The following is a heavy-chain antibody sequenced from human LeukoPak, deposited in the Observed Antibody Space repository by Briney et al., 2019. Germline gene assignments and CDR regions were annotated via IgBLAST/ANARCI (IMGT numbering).Heavy chain of an antibody. Sequence: GASVKVSCKASGYTFTGYYMHWVRQAPGQGLEWMGRINPNSGGTNYAQKFQGRVTMTRDTSISTAYMELSRLRSDDTAVYYCARGSGSSNYYYYYMDVWGKGTTVTVSS. V-gene: IGHV1-2*06. CDR3: ARGSGSSNYYYYYMDV. CDR2: INPNSGGT. J-gene: IGHJ6*03. CDR1: GYTFTGYY. D-gene: IGHD6-6*01.